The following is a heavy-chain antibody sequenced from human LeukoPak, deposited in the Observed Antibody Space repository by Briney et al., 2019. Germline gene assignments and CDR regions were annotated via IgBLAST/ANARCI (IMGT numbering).Heavy chain of an antibody. CDR2: IYYSGST. Sequence: SETLSLTCTVSGGSISSSSYYRGWIRQPPGKGLEWIGSIYYSGSTYYNPSLKSRVTISVDTSKNQFSLKLSSVTAADTAVYYCARWLFGFAFDIWGQGTMVTVSS. J-gene: IGHJ3*02. V-gene: IGHV4-39*01. D-gene: IGHD3-22*01. CDR1: GGSISSSSYY. CDR3: ARWLFGFAFDI.